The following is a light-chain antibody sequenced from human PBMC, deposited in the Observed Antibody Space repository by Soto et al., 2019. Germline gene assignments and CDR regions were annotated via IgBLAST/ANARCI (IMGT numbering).Light chain of an antibody. Sequence: EKVMTHSPPTLSVSPAERATLSCRASQGVSSNLAWYQQKPGQAPRLLIYGASTRATGVPSRFSGSGSGTEFTLTISFLQPDDFATYYCQQYNSYSPLTFGGGTKVDNK. V-gene: IGKV3-15*01. J-gene: IGKJ4*01. CDR2: GAS. CDR1: QGVSSN. CDR3: QQYNSYSPLT.